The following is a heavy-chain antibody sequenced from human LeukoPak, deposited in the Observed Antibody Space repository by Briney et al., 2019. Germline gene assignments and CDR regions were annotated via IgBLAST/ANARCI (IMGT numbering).Heavy chain of an antibody. V-gene: IGHV4-59*08. Sequence: SETLSLTCTVSGGSISTYYWSWIRQPPGKGLEWIGDIYYSGTTNYNPSLKSRVTISVDTSKNQFSLKLSSVTAADTAVYYCARIGYASGSYYVDYWGQGTLVTVSS. J-gene: IGHJ4*02. CDR1: GGSISTYY. D-gene: IGHD3-10*01. CDR2: IYYSGTT. CDR3: ARIGYASGSYYVDY.